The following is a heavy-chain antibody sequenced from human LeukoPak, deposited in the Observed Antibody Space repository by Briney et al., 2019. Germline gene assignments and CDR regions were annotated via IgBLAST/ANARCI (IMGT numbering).Heavy chain of an antibody. Sequence: SETLSLTCTVSGGSISSSSYYWGWIRQPPGTGLEWIGRIDTSGNTNYKPSLKSRVTMSVDTSKNQFSLKLSSVTAADTAVYYCARDFSPIAVAGSYWGQGTLVTVSS. J-gene: IGHJ4*02. CDR1: GGSISSSSYY. D-gene: IGHD6-19*01. CDR3: ARDFSPIAVAGSY. CDR2: IDTSGNT. V-gene: IGHV4-39*07.